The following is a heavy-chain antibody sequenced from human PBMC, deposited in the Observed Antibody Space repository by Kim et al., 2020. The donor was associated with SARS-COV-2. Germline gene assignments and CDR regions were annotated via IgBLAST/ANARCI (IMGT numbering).Heavy chain of an antibody. CDR2: INSDGSST. CDR1: GFTFSSYW. J-gene: IGHJ4*02. D-gene: IGHD3-10*01. Sequence: GGSLRLSCAASGFTFSSYWMHWVRQAPGKGLVWVSRINSDGSSTSYADSVKGRFTISRDNAKNTLYLQMNSLRAEDTAVYYCARAPGSRPFDYWGQGTLVTVSS. V-gene: IGHV3-74*01. CDR3: ARAPGSRPFDY.